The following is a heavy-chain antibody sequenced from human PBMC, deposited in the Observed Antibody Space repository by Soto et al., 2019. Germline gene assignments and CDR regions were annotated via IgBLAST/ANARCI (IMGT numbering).Heavy chain of an antibody. J-gene: IGHJ3*02. Sequence: ALVKVSWKAFGYSFTSYGISWVRKETGQGLEWMGWISAYNGNTNYAQKLQGRVTMTTDTSTSTAYMELRSLRSDDTAVYYCASRGGWESKRPHDAFDIWGQGTMVTVSS. CDR3: ASRGGWESKRPHDAFDI. CDR2: ISAYNGNT. V-gene: IGHV1-18*01. CDR1: GYSFTSYG. D-gene: IGHD1-26*01.